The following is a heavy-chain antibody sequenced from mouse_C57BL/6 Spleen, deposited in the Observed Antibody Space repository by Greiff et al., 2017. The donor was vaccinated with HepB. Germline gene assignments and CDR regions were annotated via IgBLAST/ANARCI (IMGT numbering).Heavy chain of an antibody. Sequence: VKLVESGPELVKPGASVKISCKASGYAFSSSWMNWVKQRPGKGLEWIGRIYPGDGDTNYNGKFKGKATLTADKSSSTAYMQLSSLTSEDSAVYFCARKGYDYDGWFAYWGQGTLVTVSA. J-gene: IGHJ3*01. D-gene: IGHD2-4*01. CDR1: GYAFSSSW. CDR3: ARKGYDYDGWFAY. CDR2: IYPGDGDT. V-gene: IGHV1-82*01.